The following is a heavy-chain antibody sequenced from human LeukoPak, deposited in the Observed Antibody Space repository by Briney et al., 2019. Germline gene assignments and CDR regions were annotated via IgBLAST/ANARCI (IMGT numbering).Heavy chain of an antibody. CDR2: IWYGGSNK. CDR1: GFTFSSYG. Sequence: GGSLRLSCAASGFTFSSYGMHWVRQAPGKGLEWVAVIWYGGSNKYYADSVKGRFTISRDNSKNTLYLQMNSLRAEDTAVYYCAKFAVVVPAAIKPDFDYWGQGTLVTVSS. D-gene: IGHD2-2*01. J-gene: IGHJ4*02. V-gene: IGHV3-33*06. CDR3: AKFAVVVPAAIKPDFDY.